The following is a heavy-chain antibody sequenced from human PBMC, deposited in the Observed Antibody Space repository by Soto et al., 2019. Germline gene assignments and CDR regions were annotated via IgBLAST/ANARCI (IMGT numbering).Heavy chain of an antibody. J-gene: IGHJ4*02. CDR2: IYYSGST. Sequence: SETLSLTCTVSGGSISPYSWNWIRQPPGKGLEWIGYIYYSGSTNYNPSLKSRVNMSLDTSKNQFSLKLSSVTAADTAVYYCSRGQGGLMLAYFGSWGQGTLVTVSS. CDR3: SRGQGGLMLAYFGS. D-gene: IGHD3-16*01. CDR1: GGSISPYS. V-gene: IGHV4-59*01.